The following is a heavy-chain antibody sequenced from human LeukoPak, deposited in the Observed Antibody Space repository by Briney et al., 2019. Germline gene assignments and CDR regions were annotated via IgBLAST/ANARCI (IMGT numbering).Heavy chain of an antibody. D-gene: IGHD6-13*01. CDR2: INPNSGGT. CDR1: GYTFTVYY. Sequence: ASVTVSCKASGYTFTVYYMHWVREAPGQGLEWMGWINPNSGGTNYAQKFQGRVTMTRDTSISTAYMELSRLRSDDTAVYYCASSLIAAAGTEYFQHWGQGSVVSVCS. V-gene: IGHV1-2*02. CDR3: ASSLIAAAGTEYFQH. J-gene: IGHJ1*01.